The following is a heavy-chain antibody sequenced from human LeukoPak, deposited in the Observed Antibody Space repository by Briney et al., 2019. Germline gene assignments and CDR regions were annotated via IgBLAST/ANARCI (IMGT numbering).Heavy chain of an antibody. CDR3: AKEGHYYDSSGYFDY. CDR1: GFTFSSYA. CDR2: ISGSGGST. D-gene: IGHD3-22*01. J-gene: IGHJ4*02. Sequence: GRSLRLSCAASGFTFSSYAMSWVRQAPGKGLEWVSAISGSGGSTYYADSVKGRFTISRDNSKNTLYLQMNSLRAEDTAVYYCAKEGHYYDSSGYFDYWGQGTLVTVSS. V-gene: IGHV3-23*01.